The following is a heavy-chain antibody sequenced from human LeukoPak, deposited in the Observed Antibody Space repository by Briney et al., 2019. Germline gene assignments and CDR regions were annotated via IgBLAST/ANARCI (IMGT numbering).Heavy chain of an antibody. V-gene: IGHV3-30*18. CDR1: GFTFSSYG. CDR2: ISYDGSNK. Sequence: GGSLRLSCAVSGFTFSSYGMHWVRQAPGKGLEWVAVISYDGSNKYYADSVKGRFTISRDNSKNTLYLQMNSLRAEDTAVYYCAKDGVPHSSSLGENWFDPWGQGTLVTVSS. D-gene: IGHD3-16*01. CDR3: AKDGVPHSSSLGENWFDP. J-gene: IGHJ5*02.